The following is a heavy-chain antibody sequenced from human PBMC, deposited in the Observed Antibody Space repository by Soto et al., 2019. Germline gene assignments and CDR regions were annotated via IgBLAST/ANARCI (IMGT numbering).Heavy chain of an antibody. CDR3: ARAVEVAGKSEDAFDI. J-gene: IGHJ3*02. V-gene: IGHV1-3*01. D-gene: IGHD6-19*01. CDR2: INAGNGNT. CDR1: GYTFTSYA. Sequence: ASVKVSCKASGYTFTSYAMHWVRQAPGQRLEWMGWINAGNGNTKYSQKFQGRVTITRDTSASTAYMELSSLRSEDTAVYYCARAVEVAGKSEDAFDIWGQGTMVTVSS.